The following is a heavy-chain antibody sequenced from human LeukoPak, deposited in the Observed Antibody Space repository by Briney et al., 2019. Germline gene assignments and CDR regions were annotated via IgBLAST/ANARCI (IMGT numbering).Heavy chain of an antibody. J-gene: IGHJ4*02. CDR1: GFNFNAYA. Sequence: GGSPRLSCVASGFNFNAYAMTWVRQAPGKGLEWVSVIGSDGGGIQYADSVKGRFSISRDNSKNTLYLQMNSLRTEDTAIYYCAKYAPPTTVVTRFFDSWGQGSLVSVSS. V-gene: IGHV3-23*01. CDR2: IGSDGGGI. CDR3: AKYAPPTTVVTRFFDS. D-gene: IGHD2-21*02.